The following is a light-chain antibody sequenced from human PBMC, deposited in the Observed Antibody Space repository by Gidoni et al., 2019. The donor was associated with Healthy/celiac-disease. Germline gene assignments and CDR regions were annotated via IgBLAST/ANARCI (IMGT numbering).Light chain of an antibody. CDR1: QSVLSSSNNKNY. Sequence: IVMTQSPDSLPVSLGERATINCKSIQSVLSSSNNKNYLAWYHQKPGQPPKLLIYGASTRESGVPDRFSGSGSGTDFTLTISSLQAEDVAVYYCQQYYSTPYTFGQGTKLEIK. CDR2: GAS. CDR3: QQYYSTPYT. V-gene: IGKV4-1*01. J-gene: IGKJ2*01.